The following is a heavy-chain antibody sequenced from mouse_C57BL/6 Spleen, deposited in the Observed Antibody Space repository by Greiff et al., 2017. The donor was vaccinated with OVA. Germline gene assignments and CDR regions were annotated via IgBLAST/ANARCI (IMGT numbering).Heavy chain of an antibody. J-gene: IGHJ4*01. CDR2: ISNGGGST. CDR3: ARRVLLSTGAMDY. V-gene: IGHV5-12*01. CDR1: GFTFSDYY. Sequence: EVKLVESGGGLVQPGGSLKLSCAASGFTFSDYYMYWVRQTPEKRLEWVAYISNGGGSTYYPDTVKCRFTISRDNAKNTLYLQMSRLKSEDTAMYYCARRVLLSTGAMDYWGQGTSVTVSS. D-gene: IGHD1-1*01.